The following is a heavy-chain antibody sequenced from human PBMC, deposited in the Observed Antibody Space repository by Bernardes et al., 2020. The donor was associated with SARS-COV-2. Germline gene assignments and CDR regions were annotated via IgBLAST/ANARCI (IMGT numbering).Heavy chain of an antibody. CDR2: IYYSGST. CDR3: ARHLIVELLRDWYFDL. J-gene: IGHJ2*01. CDR1: GGSISSSSYY. Sequence: SETLSLTCTVSGGSISSSSYYWGWIRQPPGKGLEWIGSIYYSGSTYYNPSLKSRVTISVDTSKNQFSLKLSSVTAADTAVYYCARHLIVELLRDWYFDLWGRGTLVTVSS. V-gene: IGHV4-39*01. D-gene: IGHD1-26*01.